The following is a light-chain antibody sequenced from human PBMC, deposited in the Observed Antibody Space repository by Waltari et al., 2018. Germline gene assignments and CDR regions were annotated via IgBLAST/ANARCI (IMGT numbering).Light chain of an antibody. Sequence: QSALTQPASVSGSPGQSVTIPCTGTSSHVRRYTYIPWYQQQPDKAPRRIIYEATKWPSGVSNRFSGSKSGNTASLTISGLQAEDEADYYCSSYTSISTFVFGSGTKVTVL. J-gene: IGLJ1*01. V-gene: IGLV2-14*01. CDR3: SSYTSISTFV. CDR2: EAT. CDR1: SSHVRRYTY.